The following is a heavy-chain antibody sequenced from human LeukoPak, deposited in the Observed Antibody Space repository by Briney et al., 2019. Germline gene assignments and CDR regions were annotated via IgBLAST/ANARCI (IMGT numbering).Heavy chain of an antibody. CDR3: AGQWLRLGPIDY. CDR2: ISGNGDST. V-gene: IGHV3-23*01. J-gene: IGHJ4*02. D-gene: IGHD5-12*01. CDR1: GFIFSSYW. Sequence: GGSLRLSCAASGFIFSSYWMAWVRQAPGKGLEWVSSISGNGDSTYYADSVKGRFTISRDNSKDTLYLQMNSLRVDDTAVYYCAGQWLRLGPIDYWGQGTLVSVSS.